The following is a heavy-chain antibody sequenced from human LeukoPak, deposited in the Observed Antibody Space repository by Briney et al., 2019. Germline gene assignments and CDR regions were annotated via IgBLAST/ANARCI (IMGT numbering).Heavy chain of an antibody. V-gene: IGHV3-43*02. J-gene: IGHJ6*02. D-gene: IGHD6-13*01. CDR2: ISGDGGST. CDR3: AKDWAVPNVYSSTHGMDV. Sequence: GGSLRLSCAASGFTFDDYAMHWVRQAPGKGLEWVSLISGDGGSTYYADSVKGRFTISRDSSKNSLYLQMNSLRTEDTALYYCAKDWAVPNVYSSTHGMDVWGQGTTVTVSS. CDR1: GFTFDDYA.